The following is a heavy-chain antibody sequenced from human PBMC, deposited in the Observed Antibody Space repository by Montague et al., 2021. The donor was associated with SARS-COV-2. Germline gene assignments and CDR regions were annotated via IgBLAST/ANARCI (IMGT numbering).Heavy chain of an antibody. J-gene: IGHJ4*01. V-gene: IGHV4-39*07. CDR2: IYYSGST. CDR1: GGSISSSSYY. Sequence: SDTLSLTCTVSGGSISSSSYYWGWIRQPPGKGLEWIGSIYYSGSTYYNPSLKSRVTISVDTSKNQFSLKLSSVTAADTAVYYCARAKGTSKIVAVYGYGFDYWGQGTLVTVSS. D-gene: IGHD2-21*01. CDR3: ARAKGTSKIVAVYGYGFDY.